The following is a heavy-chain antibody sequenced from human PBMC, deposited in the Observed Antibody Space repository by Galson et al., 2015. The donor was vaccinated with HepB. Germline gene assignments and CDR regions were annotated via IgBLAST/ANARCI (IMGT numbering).Heavy chain of an antibody. J-gene: IGHJ5*02. CDR1: GSSFTSYW. V-gene: IGHV5-51*01. D-gene: IGHD5-18*01. CDR2: IYPGDSDT. Sequence: QSGAEVKKPGESLKISCTGSGSSFTSYWIGWVSQMPGKGLEWMGIIYPGDSDTRYSPSFQGQVTISADKSISTASLQWSSLKASDTAMYYCARLSSAHGYSYGYGLAWFDPWGQGTLVTVSS. CDR3: ARLSSAHGYSYGYGLAWFDP.